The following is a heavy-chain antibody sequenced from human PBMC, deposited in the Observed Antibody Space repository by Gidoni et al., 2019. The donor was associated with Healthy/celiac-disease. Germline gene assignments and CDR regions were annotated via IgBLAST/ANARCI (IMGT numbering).Heavy chain of an antibody. Sequence: EVQLLESGGGLVQPGGSLRLSCAAPGFTFSSYAMSWVRQAPGKGLEWVSAISGSGGSTYYADSVKGRFTISRDNSKNTLYLQMNSLRAEDTAVYYCAKGDHMVRGVIIGSFDPWGQGTLVTVSS. V-gene: IGHV3-23*01. J-gene: IGHJ5*02. CDR1: GFTFSSYA. D-gene: IGHD3-10*01. CDR3: AKGDHMVRGVIIGSFDP. CDR2: ISGSGGST.